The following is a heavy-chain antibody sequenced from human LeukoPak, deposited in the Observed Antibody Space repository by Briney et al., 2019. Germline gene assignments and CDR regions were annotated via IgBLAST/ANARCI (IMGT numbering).Heavy chain of an antibody. V-gene: IGHV3-48*03. Sequence: GGSLRLSCAAAGFTFSSYEMNWVRQAPGKGLEWVSYISSSGNTIYYADSVKGRFTISRDNAQNSLYLQMNSLRAEDTAVYYCARGYYYDNSGYFSVTLRHDAFDIWGQGTMVTVSS. J-gene: IGHJ3*02. D-gene: IGHD3-22*01. CDR3: ARGYYYDNSGYFSVTLRHDAFDI. CDR1: GFTFSSYE. CDR2: ISSSGNTI.